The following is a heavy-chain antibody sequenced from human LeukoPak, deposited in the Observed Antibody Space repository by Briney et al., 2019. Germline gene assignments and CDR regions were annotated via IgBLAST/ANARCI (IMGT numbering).Heavy chain of an antibody. V-gene: IGHV1-18*01. CDR1: GYTFTSYG. D-gene: IGHD2-15*01. Sequence: GASVKVSCKASGYTFTSYGISWVRQAPGQGLEWMGWISAYNGNTNYAQKLRGRVTMTTDTSTSTAYMELRSLRSDDTAVYCCARESSQGYCSGGSCPNWFDPWGQGTLVTVSS. J-gene: IGHJ5*02. CDR3: ARESSQGYCSGGSCPNWFDP. CDR2: ISAYNGNT.